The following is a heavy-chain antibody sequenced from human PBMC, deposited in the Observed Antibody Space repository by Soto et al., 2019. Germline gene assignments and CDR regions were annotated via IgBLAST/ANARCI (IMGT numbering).Heavy chain of an antibody. CDR1: GFSVNTKY. Sequence: EVQLVESGGALVQPGGSLRLSCAASGFSVNTKYMIWVRHTPGKGLEWVSVISDGGGIDYADFVKGRFTISRDNFKNTLYLQMSSLRAEDTAAYFCASSITTPGGFDFWGQGTLLTVSS. V-gene: IGHV3-66*01. CDR3: ASSITTPGGFDF. CDR2: ISDGGGI. J-gene: IGHJ4*02. D-gene: IGHD2-21*01.